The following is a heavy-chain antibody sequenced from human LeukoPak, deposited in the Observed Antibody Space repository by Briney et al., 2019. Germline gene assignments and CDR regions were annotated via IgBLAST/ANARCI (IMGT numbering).Heavy chain of an antibody. CDR2: ISGSGDNT. V-gene: IGHV3-23*01. CDR1: GFTFSSYA. D-gene: IGHD3-22*01. CDR3: AKGSYYDSSGSFYFDY. Sequence: GGSLRLSCAASGFTFSSYAMSWVRQAPGKGLEWVSGISGSGDNTYYADSVKGRFTISRDNSKNTLYVQVNGLGTEDTAAYYCAKGSYYDSSGSFYFDYWGQGTLVTVSS. J-gene: IGHJ4*02.